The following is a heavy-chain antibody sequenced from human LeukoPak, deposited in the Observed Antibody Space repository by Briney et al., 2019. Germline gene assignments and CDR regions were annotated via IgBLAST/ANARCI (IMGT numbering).Heavy chain of an antibody. CDR3: ARKRRVNYYDSSGKGAFDI. J-gene: IGHJ3*02. CDR2: INHSGST. V-gene: IGHV4-34*01. Sequence: PSETLSLTCAVYGGSFSGYYWSWIRQPPGKGLEWIGEINHSGSTNYNPSLKSRVTISVDTSKNQFSLKLSSVTAADTAVYYCARKRRVNYYDSSGKGAFDIWGQGTMVTVSS. CDR1: GGSFSGYY. D-gene: IGHD3-22*01.